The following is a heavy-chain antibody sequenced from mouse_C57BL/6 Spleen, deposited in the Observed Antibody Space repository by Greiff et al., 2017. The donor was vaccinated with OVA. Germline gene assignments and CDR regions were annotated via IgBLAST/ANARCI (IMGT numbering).Heavy chain of an antibody. Sequence: EVMLVESGEGLVKPGGSLKLSCAASGFTFSSYAMSWVRQTPEKRLEWVAYISSGGDYIYYADTVKGRFTISSDNARNTLYLQMSSLKSEDTAMYYCTRGSWDDPFAYWGQGTLVTVSA. J-gene: IGHJ3*01. CDR1: GFTFSSYA. CDR2: ISSGGDYI. V-gene: IGHV5-9-1*02. CDR3: TRGSWDDPFAY. D-gene: IGHD4-1*01.